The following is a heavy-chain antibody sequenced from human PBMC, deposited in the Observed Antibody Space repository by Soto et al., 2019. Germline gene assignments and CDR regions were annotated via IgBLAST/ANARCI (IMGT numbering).Heavy chain of an antibody. CDR2: ISGSGGST. J-gene: IGHJ6*02. CDR3: AKDGRAAAGPYHYYGMDV. V-gene: IGHV3-23*01. D-gene: IGHD6-25*01. CDR1: GFTFSTYA. Sequence: EVQLLESGGGLVQPGGSLRLSCAASGFTFSTYAMSWVRQAPGKGLEWVSGISGSGGSTYYADAVKGRFTISRDHSKKTLYLQMNSLRAEDTAVYYCAKDGRAAAGPYHYYGMDVWGQGTTVTVSS.